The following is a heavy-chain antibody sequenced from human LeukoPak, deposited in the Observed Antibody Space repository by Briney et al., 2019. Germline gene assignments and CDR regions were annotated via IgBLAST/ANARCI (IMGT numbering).Heavy chain of an antibody. CDR3: ARDIWDGYSYGYSSHSYY. CDR2: IYHSGST. Sequence: SETLSLTCTVSGYSISSGYYWGWIRQPPGKGLEWIGSIYHSGSTYYNPSLKSRVTISVDTSKNQFSLKLSSVTAADTAVYYCARDIWDGYSYGYSSHSYYWGQGTLVTVSS. J-gene: IGHJ4*02. V-gene: IGHV4-38-2*02. CDR1: GYSISSGYY. D-gene: IGHD5-18*01.